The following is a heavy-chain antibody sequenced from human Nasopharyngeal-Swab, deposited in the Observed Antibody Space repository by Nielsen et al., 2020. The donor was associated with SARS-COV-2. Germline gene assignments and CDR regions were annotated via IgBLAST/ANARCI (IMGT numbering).Heavy chain of an antibody. J-gene: IGHJ4*02. CDR2: IGTGGDT. CDR1: GFTFSDYD. Sequence: GGSLRLSCAVSGFTFSDYDMHWVRQATGKGLEWVSAIGTGGDTSYPGSVKGRFTISRENAKNSLYLQMNSLRAGATAVYYCARAPPHYDFWSGYTGGASYFDYWGQGTLITVSS. CDR3: ARAPPHYDFWSGYTGGASYFDY. D-gene: IGHD3-3*01. V-gene: IGHV3-13*01.